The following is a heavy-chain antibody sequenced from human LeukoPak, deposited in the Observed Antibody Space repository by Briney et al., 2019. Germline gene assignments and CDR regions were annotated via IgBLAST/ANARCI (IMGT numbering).Heavy chain of an antibody. CDR3: AKDGVVAALGDNWFDP. D-gene: IGHD2-15*01. CDR1: GFSFDDYA. J-gene: IGHJ5*02. Sequence: GRSLRLSCAASGFSFDDYAMHWVRQAPGKGLEWVSLISWNGGSTYYTDSVRGRFTISRDNSKNSLYLQMNSLRPEDTALYYCAKDGVVAALGDNWFDPWGQGTLVTVSS. CDR2: ISWNGGST. V-gene: IGHV3-43D*03.